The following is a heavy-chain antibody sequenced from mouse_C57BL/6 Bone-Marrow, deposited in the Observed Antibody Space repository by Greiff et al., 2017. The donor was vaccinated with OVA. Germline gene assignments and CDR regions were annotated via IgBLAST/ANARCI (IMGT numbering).Heavy chain of an antibody. D-gene: IGHD1-1*01. CDR3: ARRGLITTVAYFDV. Sequence: QVQLKESGPELVKPGASVKISCKASGYAFSSSWMNWVKQRPGKGLEWIGRIYPGDGDTNYNGKFKGKATLTADKSSSTAYMQLSSLTSEDSAVYFCARRGLITTVAYFDVWGTGTTVTVSS. CDR2: IYPGDGDT. CDR1: GYAFSSSW. V-gene: IGHV1-82*01. J-gene: IGHJ1*03.